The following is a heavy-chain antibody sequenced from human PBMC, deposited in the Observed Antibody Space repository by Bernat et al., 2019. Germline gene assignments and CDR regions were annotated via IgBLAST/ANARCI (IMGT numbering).Heavy chain of an antibody. V-gene: IGHV5-51*01. J-gene: IGHJ6*03. CDR3: ARTEGYYGSGSYSMDV. CDR1: GYSFTSYW. D-gene: IGHD3-10*01. Sequence: EVQLVQSGAEVKKPGESLKISCKGSGYSFTSYWIGWVRQMPGKGLEWMGIIYPGDSDTRYSPSFQGQVTISADKSISIAYLQWSSLKASDTAMYYCARTEGYYGSGSYSMDVWGKGTTVTVSS. CDR2: IYPGDSDT.